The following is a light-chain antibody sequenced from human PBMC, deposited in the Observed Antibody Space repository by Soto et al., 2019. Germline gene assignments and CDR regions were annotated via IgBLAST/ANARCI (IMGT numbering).Light chain of an antibody. CDR3: QQYNNWPPRAWT. CDR1: QSVSSN. Sequence: EIVMTQSPATLSVSPGERSTLSCRASQSVSSNLAWYQQKPGQAPRLLIYGASTRASGNPARFSGSGSGTEFTHTISSLQSEDFAVDYCQQYNNWPPRAWTFGQGTKVEIK. J-gene: IGKJ1*01. CDR2: GAS. V-gene: IGKV3-15*01.